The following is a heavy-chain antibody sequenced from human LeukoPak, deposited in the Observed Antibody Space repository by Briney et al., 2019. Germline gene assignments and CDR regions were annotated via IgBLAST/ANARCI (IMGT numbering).Heavy chain of an antibody. J-gene: IGHJ4*02. CDR1: GFTRSDYS. Sequence: GGSLRLSCAASGFTRSDYSMNWVRQAPGKGLEWVSYISSSGFTLNYADSVKGRFTISRDNAKNSLYLQMNSLRAEDTAMYYCARDPRVWGSLIDYWGQGTLVTVSS. CDR2: ISSSGFTL. CDR3: ARDPRVWGSLIDY. V-gene: IGHV3-48*01. D-gene: IGHD3-16*01.